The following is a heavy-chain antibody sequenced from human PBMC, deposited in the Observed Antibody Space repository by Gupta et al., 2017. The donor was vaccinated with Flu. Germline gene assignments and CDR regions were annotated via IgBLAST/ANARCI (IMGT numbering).Heavy chain of an antibody. D-gene: IGHD5-24*01. Sequence: QVQLVQSGAEVKKPGSSVKVSCKASGGTFSSYAISWVRQALGQGLEWMGGIIPIFGTANYAQKFQGIVTITADESTSTAYMELSSLRSEDTAVYYCARTEEAVEMATGGAFDIWGQGTMVTVSS. CDR1: GGTFSSYA. V-gene: IGHV1-69*01. CDR2: IIPIFGTA. J-gene: IGHJ3*02. CDR3: ARTEEAVEMATGGAFDI.